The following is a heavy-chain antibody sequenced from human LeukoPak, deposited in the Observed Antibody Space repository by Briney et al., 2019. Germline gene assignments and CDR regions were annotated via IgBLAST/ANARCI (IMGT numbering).Heavy chain of an antibody. V-gene: IGHV3-48*03. CDR3: ARERNAGT. J-gene: IGHJ5*02. Sequence: GGSLRLSCAASGFTFSDYEMNWVRQAPGKGLEWILHISTSGSIIHYADSVKGRFTISRDNGKNSLYLQMNSLRAEDTAVYFCARERNAGTWGQGTLVTVSS. D-gene: IGHD1-1*01. CDR1: GFTFSDYE. CDR2: ISTSGSII.